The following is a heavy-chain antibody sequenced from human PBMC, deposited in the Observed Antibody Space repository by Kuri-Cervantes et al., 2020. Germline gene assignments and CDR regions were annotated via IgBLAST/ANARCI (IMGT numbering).Heavy chain of an antibody. V-gene: IGHV1-69*13. Sequence: SVKVSCKASGGTFSSYAISWVRQAPGQGLEWMGGIIPIFGTANYAQKFQGRVTITADESTSTAYMELRSLRSDDTAVYYCARVFLGFSGYTMGYSYGFDDYWGQGTLVTVSS. J-gene: IGHJ4*02. CDR1: GGTFSSYA. CDR3: ARVFLGFSGYTMGYSYGFDDY. CDR2: IIPIFGTA. D-gene: IGHD5-18*01.